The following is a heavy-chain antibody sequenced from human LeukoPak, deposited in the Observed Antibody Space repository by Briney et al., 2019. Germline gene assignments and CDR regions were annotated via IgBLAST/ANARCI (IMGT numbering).Heavy chain of an antibody. CDR1: GFTVGTNY. CDR3: ARVPYGNYHYYYMDV. CDR2: IYSGSST. Sequence: SGGSLRLSCAASGFTVGTNYMSWVRQAPGKGLEWVSLIYSGSSTYYANSVKGRFTISRDNSKNTVYLQMNSLRAEDTAVYYCARVPYGNYHYYYMDVWGEGTTVTVSS. V-gene: IGHV3-53*01. J-gene: IGHJ6*03. D-gene: IGHD3-10*01.